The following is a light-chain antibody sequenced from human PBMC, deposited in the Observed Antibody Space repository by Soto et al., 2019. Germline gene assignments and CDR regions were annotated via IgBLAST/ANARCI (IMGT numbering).Light chain of an antibody. V-gene: IGKV1D-8*03. CDR2: DDS. CDR3: QQYNSYSWT. Sequence: VIKITQSPSLLSASTGDRVTISCRMSQGISSYLAWYQQKPGKAPKLLIYDDSSLESGVPSRFSGSGSGTEFTLTISSLQPDDFATYYCQQYNSYSWTCGQGTKVDIK. J-gene: IGKJ1*01. CDR1: QGISSY.